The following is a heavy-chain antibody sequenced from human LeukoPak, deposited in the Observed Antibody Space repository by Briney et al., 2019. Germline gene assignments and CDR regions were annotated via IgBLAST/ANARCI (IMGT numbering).Heavy chain of an antibody. V-gene: IGHV4-30-4*01. Sequence: PSETLSLTCTVSGGSISSGDYYWGWIRQPPGKGLEWIGYIFYSGSTFYNPSLKSRLAISVDTSKNQFSLILYSVTAADTAVYYCARDTNGYFDSWGQGTLVTVSS. CDR3: ARDTNGYFDS. D-gene: IGHD2-8*01. CDR1: GGSISSGDYY. J-gene: IGHJ4*02. CDR2: IFYSGST.